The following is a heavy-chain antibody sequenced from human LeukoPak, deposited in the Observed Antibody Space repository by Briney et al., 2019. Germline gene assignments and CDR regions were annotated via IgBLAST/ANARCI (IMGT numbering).Heavy chain of an antibody. D-gene: IGHD1-14*01. V-gene: IGHV4-59*01. Sequence: TSETLSLTCTVSGGSISNYYCSWIRQPPGKGLQWIGYMYSSGTTNYNPSLKSRVTISVDTSKNQFSLTLSSVTAADTAVYYCARATTCGDADYWGQGTLVTVSS. CDR3: ARATTCGDADY. J-gene: IGHJ4*02. CDR2: MYSSGTT. CDR1: GGSISNYY.